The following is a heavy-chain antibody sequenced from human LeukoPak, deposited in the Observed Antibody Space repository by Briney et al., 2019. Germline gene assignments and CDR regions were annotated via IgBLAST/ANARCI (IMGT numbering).Heavy chain of an antibody. CDR2: INQDGTEK. J-gene: IGHJ1*01. Sequence: GGSLRLSCAASGFSFTTYWMSWVRQAQGKGLEWVANINQDGTEKYYVDSVKGRFTISRDNGKNSLYLQMNSPRVEDTAVYYCAKLAKYFYGAETFYFFEHWGQGTPVTASS. D-gene: IGHD3-10*01. CDR3: AKLAKYFYGAETFYFFEH. V-gene: IGHV3-7*01. CDR1: GFSFTTYW.